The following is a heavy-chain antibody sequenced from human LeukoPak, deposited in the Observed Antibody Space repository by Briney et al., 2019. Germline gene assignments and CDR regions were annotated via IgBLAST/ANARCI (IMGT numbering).Heavy chain of an antibody. CDR1: GGSFSGYY. CDR3: ARTKRITIFGVNRIDY. J-gene: IGHJ4*02. CDR2: INHSGST. Sequence: PSETLSLTCAVYGGSFSGYYWSWIRQPPGKGLEWIGEINHSGSTNYNPSLKSRVTISVDTSKNQFPLKLSSVTAADTAVYYCARTKRITIFGVNRIDYWGQGTLVTVSS. D-gene: IGHD3-3*01. V-gene: IGHV4-34*01.